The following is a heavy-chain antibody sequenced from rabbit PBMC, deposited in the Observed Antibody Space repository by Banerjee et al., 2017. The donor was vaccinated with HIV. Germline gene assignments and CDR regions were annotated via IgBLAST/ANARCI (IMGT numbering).Heavy chain of an antibody. V-gene: IGHV1S45*01. CDR3: ARAHDGNDNYYDL. D-gene: IGHD1-1*01. J-gene: IGHJ4*01. CDR2: IYIGSGNT. Sequence: QEQLVEYGGDLVQPEGSLTLTCKASGLDFSSSYWICWVRQAPGKGLEWIGCIYIGSGNTFYASWAKGRFTISKTSSTTVTLQMTSLTAADTATYFCARAHDGNDNYYDLWGPGTLVTVS. CDR1: GLDFSSSYW.